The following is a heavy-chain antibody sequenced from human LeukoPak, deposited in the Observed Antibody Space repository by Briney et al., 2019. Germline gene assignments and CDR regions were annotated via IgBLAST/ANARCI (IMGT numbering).Heavy chain of an antibody. CDR2: ISSTGSST. V-gene: IGHV3-23*01. Sequence: GGSLRLSCAASGFTFSSYAMSWVRQAPGQGLEWVSAISSTGSSTYSADSVKGRFTISRDNSQNTLYLQMNSLGADDTAVYYCAKVATWTYFDSWGQGTLVTVSS. J-gene: IGHJ4*02. CDR3: AKVATWTYFDS. D-gene: IGHD3/OR15-3a*01. CDR1: GFTFSSYA.